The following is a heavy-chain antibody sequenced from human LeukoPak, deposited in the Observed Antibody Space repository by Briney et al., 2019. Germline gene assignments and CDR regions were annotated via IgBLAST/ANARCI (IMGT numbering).Heavy chain of an antibody. D-gene: IGHD7-27*01. V-gene: IGHV4-34*01. CDR3: ATNTGTVFDY. J-gene: IGHJ4*02. CDR1: GGSFRGYY. CDR2: INHSGST. Sequence: SDTLSLTCAVYGGSFRGYYWSWIRQPPGKGLEWIGEINHSGSTNYNPSLRSRVTISLGMSTHQFPLNLTSVTAADTAVYYCATNTGTVFDYWGQGALVTVSS.